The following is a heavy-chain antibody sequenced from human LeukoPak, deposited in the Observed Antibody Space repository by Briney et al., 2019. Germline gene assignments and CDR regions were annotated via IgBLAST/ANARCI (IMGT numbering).Heavy chain of an antibody. CDR2: IYPGDSDT. V-gene: IGHV5-51*01. Sequence: GESLKISCKGSGYSFTSYWIGWVRQLPGKGLEWMGIIYPGDSDTRYSPSFQGQVTISADKSISTAYLQWSSLKASDTAMYSXXXXXXXXTAMANPNFFDYWGQGTLVTVSS. CDR1: GYSFTSYW. D-gene: IGHD5-18*01. J-gene: IGHJ4*02. CDR3: XXXXXXXTAMANPNFFDY.